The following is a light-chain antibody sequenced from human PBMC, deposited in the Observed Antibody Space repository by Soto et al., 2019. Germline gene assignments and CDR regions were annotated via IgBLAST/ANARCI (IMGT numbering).Light chain of an antibody. Sequence: IQMTQSPSSLSASLGDRVTITCRASQSISSFLNWYQQKPGKAPNLLIYAASILQSGVPSRFSGSGSGTDLTLAISSLQPEDSATYYCLQDINYPRTFGQGTKVDI. CDR2: AAS. J-gene: IGKJ1*01. CDR1: QSISSF. CDR3: LQDINYPRT. V-gene: IGKV1-6*01.